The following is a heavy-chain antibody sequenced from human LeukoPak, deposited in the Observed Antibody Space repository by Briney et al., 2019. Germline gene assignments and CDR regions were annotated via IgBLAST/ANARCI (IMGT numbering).Heavy chain of an antibody. CDR1: GGSFSGYY. J-gene: IGHJ4*02. CDR3: ARGGILGDY. V-gene: IGHV4-34*01. CDR2: INHSGST. Sequence: SETLSLTCAVYGGSFSGYYWSWIRQPPGKGLEWIGEINHSGSTNYNPSLKSRVTISVDTSKNQFSLKPSSVTAADTAVYYCARGGILGDYWGQGTLVTVSS. D-gene: IGHD3-3*01.